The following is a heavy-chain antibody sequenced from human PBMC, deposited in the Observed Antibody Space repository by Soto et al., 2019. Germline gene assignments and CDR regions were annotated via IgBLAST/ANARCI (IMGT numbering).Heavy chain of an antibody. V-gene: IGHV1-3*01. CDR3: ARAKLSYYYYGMDV. CDR2: INAGNGNT. J-gene: IGHJ6*02. CDR1: GYTFTSYA. Sequence: ASVKVSCKASGYTFTSYAMRWVRQAPGQRLEWMGWINAGNGNTKYSQKFQGRVTITRDTSASTAYMELSSLRSEDTAVYYCARAKLSYYYYGMDVWGQGTTVTVSS. D-gene: IGHD1-7*01.